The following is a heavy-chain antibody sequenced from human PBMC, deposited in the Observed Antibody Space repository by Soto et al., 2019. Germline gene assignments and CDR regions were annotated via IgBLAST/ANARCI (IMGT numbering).Heavy chain of an antibody. CDR2: IYYSGST. V-gene: IGHV4-31*03. CDR1: GGSISSGGYY. D-gene: IGHD5-18*01. Sequence: SDTLSLTCTVSGGSISSGGYYWTWIRQHPGKGLEWIGYIYYSGSTYYNPSLKSRVTISVDTSKNQFSLKLSSVTAADTAVYYCARDRIQLWLPRGYYYYYGMDVWGQGTTVTVSS. CDR3: ARDRIQLWLPRGYYYYYGMDV. J-gene: IGHJ6*02.